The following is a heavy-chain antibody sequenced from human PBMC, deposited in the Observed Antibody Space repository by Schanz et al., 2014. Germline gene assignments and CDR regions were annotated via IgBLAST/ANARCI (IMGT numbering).Heavy chain of an antibody. CDR3: ARDRRNADLDY. D-gene: IGHD1-1*01. Sequence: EVQLVESGGGLVQPGGSLRLSCAASGFTFSGYSMNWVRQAPGKGLEWVSAISGSGGSTYYADSVKGRFTISRDNAKNSLYLEMNSLRAEDTALYYCARDRRNADLDYWGQGTLVTVSS. CDR2: ISGSGGST. CDR1: GFTFSGYS. J-gene: IGHJ4*02. V-gene: IGHV3-48*01.